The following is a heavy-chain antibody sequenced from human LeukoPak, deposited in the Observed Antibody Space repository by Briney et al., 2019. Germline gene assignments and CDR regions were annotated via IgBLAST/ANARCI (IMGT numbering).Heavy chain of an antibody. CDR3: ARGGSGSYWMGYYYYYMDV. CDR1: GGSISSSNW. CDR2: IYHSGST. Sequence: SGTLSLTCAVSGGSISSSNWWTWVRQPPGKGLEWIGEIYHSGSTNYNPSLKSRVTISVDTSKHQFSLKLSSVTAADTAVYYCARGGSGSYWMGYYYYYMDVWGKGTTVTVSS. J-gene: IGHJ6*03. V-gene: IGHV4-4*02. D-gene: IGHD1-26*01.